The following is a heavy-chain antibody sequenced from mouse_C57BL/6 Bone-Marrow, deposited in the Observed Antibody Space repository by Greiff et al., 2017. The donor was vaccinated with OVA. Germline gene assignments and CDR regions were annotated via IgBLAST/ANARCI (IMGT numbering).Heavy chain of an antibody. CDR3: ARLYSNYEYYEV. Sequence: EVKLMESGGDLVKPGGSLQLSCAASGFTFSSYGMSWVRPTPDKRLEWVATISSGGSYPYYPDSVKGRFTISRDNAKNTLYLQMSSLKSEDTAMYYCARLYSNYEYYEVWGTGTTVTISS. CDR1: GFTFSSYG. D-gene: IGHD2-5*01. V-gene: IGHV5-6*01. J-gene: IGHJ1*03. CDR2: ISSGGSYP.